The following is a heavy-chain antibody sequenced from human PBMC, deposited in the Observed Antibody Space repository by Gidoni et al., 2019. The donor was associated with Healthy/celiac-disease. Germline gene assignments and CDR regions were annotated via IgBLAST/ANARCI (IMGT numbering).Heavy chain of an antibody. J-gene: IGHJ5*02. CDR3: ARDDGYSYGRGFDP. V-gene: IGHV4-34*01. D-gene: IGHD5-18*01. CDR2: INHSGST. Sequence: QVQLQQWGAGLLKPSETLSLTCAVYGGSFSGYYGSWIRQPPGKGLEWIGEINHSGSTNYNPSLKSRVTISVDTSKNQFSLKLSSVTAADTAVYYCARDDGYSYGRGFDPWGQGTLVTVSS. CDR1: GGSFSGYY.